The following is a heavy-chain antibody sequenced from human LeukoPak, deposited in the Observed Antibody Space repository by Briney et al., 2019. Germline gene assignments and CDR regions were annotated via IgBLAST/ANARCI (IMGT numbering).Heavy chain of an antibody. V-gene: IGHV3-21*01. CDR2: ISSSSSYI. Sequence: GGSLRLSCAASGFTFSSYSMNWVSQAPGKGLEWVSSISSSSSYIYYADSVKGRFTISRDNAKNSLYLQMNSLRAEDTAVYYCARSDILTGYYGGYFDYWGQGTLVTVSS. CDR1: GFTFSSYS. CDR3: ARSDILTGYYGGYFDY. D-gene: IGHD3-9*01. J-gene: IGHJ4*02.